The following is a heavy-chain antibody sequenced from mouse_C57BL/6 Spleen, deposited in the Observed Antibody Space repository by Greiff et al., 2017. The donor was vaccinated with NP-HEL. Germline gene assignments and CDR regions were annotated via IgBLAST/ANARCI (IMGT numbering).Heavy chain of an antibody. Sequence: VQLQQPGAELVKPGASVKLSCKASGYTFTSYWMHWVKQRPGQGLEWIGMIHPNSGSTNYNEKFKSKATLTVDKSSSTAYMQLSSLTSEDSAVYYCARGPYGYDERGYAMDYWGQGTSVTVSS. CDR2: IHPNSGST. J-gene: IGHJ4*01. CDR1: GYTFTSYW. CDR3: ARGPYGYDERGYAMDY. V-gene: IGHV1-64*01. D-gene: IGHD2-2*01.